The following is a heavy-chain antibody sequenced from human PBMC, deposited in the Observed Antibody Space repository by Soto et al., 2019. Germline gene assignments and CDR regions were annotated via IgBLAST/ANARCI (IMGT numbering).Heavy chain of an antibody. CDR2: IYYSGST. Sequence: QLQLQESGPGLVKPSETLSLTCTVSGGSISSSSYYWGWIRQPPGKGLEWIGSIYYSGSTYYNPSLKSRVTISVDTSNNQFSLKLSSVTAADTAVYYCALVRGVITNWFDPWGQGTLVTVSS. J-gene: IGHJ5*02. CDR1: GGSISSSSYY. D-gene: IGHD3-10*02. CDR3: ALVRGVITNWFDP. V-gene: IGHV4-39*01.